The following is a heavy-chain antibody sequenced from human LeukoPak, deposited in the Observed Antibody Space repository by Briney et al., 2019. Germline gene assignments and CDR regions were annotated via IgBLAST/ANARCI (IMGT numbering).Heavy chain of an antibody. D-gene: IGHD4-17*01. CDR3: ARMRSGGDYVFYY. CDR1: GASISSGGYY. CDR2: IYYSGST. J-gene: IGHJ4*02. Sequence: SETLSLTCTVSGASISSGGYYWSWVRQFPGKSLEWIGYIYYSGSTNYNPSLKSRVTISVDTSKNQFSLKLSSVTAADTAVYYCARMRSGGDYVFYYWGQGTLVTVSS. V-gene: IGHV4-61*08.